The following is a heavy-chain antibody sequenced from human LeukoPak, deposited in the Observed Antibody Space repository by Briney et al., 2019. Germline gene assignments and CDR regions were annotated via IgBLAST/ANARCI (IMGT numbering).Heavy chain of an antibody. CDR1: GGSFSGYY. CDR2: INHSGST. CDR3: ARGSVWSGYLNWFDP. J-gene: IGHJ5*02. D-gene: IGHD3-3*01. V-gene: IGHV4-34*01. Sequence: PPETLSLTCAVYGGSFSGYYWSWIHQPPGKGLEWIGEINHSGSTNYNPSLKSRVTISVDTSKNQFSLKLSSVTAADTAVYYCARGSVWSGYLNWFDPWGQGTLVTVSS.